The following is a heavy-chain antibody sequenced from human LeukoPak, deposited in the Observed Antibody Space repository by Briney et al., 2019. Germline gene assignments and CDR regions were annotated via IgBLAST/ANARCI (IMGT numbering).Heavy chain of an antibody. Sequence: SETLSLTCAVYGGSFSGYYWSWIRQPPGKGLEWIGEINHSGSTNYNPSLKSRVTISVDTSKNQFSLKLSSVTAAGTAVYYCARLQRITMIVVVITYFDYWGQGTLVTVSS. V-gene: IGHV4-34*01. CDR2: INHSGST. D-gene: IGHD3-22*01. CDR1: GGSFSGYY. CDR3: ARLQRITMIVVVITYFDY. J-gene: IGHJ4*02.